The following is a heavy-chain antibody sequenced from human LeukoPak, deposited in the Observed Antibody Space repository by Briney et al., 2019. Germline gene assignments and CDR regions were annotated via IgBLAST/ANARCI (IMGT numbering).Heavy chain of an antibody. CDR3: ARGRVATDIVVVPAAIQYYYYYGMDV. J-gene: IGHJ6*02. V-gene: IGHV4-34*01. Sequence: SETLSLTCAVHGGSFSGYYWSWIRQPPGKGLEWIGEINHSGSTNYNPSLKSRVTISVDTSKNQFSLKLSSVTAADTAVYYCARGRVATDIVVVPAAIQYYYYYGMDVWGQGTTVTVSS. D-gene: IGHD2-2*01. CDR1: GGSFSGYY. CDR2: INHSGST.